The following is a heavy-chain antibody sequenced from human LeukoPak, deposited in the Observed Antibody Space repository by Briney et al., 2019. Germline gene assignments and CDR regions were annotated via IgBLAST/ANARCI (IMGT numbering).Heavy chain of an antibody. CDR3: AGRVGATIWTGLHF. J-gene: IGHJ4*02. CDR1: GDSISGGTFY. V-gene: IGHV4-39*01. CDR2: IHFNGNT. Sequence: SETLSLTCTVSGDSISGGTFYWGWVRQPPGQGLEWIGSIHFNGNTYYNPSLKSPVTISVDMPKNQFSLNLSSVTDADTAVYYCAGRVGATIWTGLHFWGQGILVTVSS. D-gene: IGHD1-26*01.